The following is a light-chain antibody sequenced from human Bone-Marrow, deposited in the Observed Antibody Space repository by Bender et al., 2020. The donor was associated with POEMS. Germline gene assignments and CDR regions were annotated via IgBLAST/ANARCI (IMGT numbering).Light chain of an antibody. J-gene: IGLJ2*01. V-gene: IGLV2-8*01. CDR1: SSDVGGYNY. Sequence: QSALTQPPSASGSPGQSVTISCTGTSSDVGGYNYVSWFQQHPGKDPKLIISEVSKRPSGVPDRFSGSKSVSTASLTVSGLQAEDEADYYCSSFTGINNPVVFGGGTKLTVL. CDR2: EVS. CDR3: SSFTGINNPVV.